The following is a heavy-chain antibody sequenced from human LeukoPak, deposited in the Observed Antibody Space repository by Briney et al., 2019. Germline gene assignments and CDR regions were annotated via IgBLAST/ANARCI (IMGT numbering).Heavy chain of an antibody. CDR2: INHSGST. J-gene: IGHJ5*02. CDR1: GGSFSGYY. Sequence: SETLSLTCAVYGGSFSGYYWSWIRQPPGKGLEWIGEINHSGSTNYNPSLKSRVTISVDTSKNQFSLKLSSVTAADTAVYYCARGRTYYYGSGSRNWFDPWGQGTLATVSS. CDR3: ARGRTYYYGSGSRNWFDP. D-gene: IGHD3-10*01. V-gene: IGHV4-34*01.